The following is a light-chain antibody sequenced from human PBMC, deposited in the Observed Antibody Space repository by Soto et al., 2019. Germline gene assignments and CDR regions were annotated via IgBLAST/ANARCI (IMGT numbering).Light chain of an antibody. CDR2: GAS. V-gene: IGKV3-20*01. Sequence: EIVLTQSPGILSLSPGERATLSCRASQSVTSNYLAWYQQKPGQAPRLLIFGASNGATGIPDRFSRSGSGKEFPHPITRLERRAFGVYDYLHNVSFTPYPLGRGTRLEIK. J-gene: IGKJ5*01. CDR1: QSVTSNY. CDR3: LHNVSFTPYP.